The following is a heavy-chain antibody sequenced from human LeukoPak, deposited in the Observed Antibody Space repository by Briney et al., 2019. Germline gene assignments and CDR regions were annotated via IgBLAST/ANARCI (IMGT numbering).Heavy chain of an antibody. Sequence: ASVKVSCKASGYTFTKYGISWVRQARGQGLEWMGWVSTYNGNTNYAQKFEGRVTMTADISTNSAYMELLSLRSDDTAVYYCARVTLDSFGSRSYQSDYWGQGTLVTVSS. CDR1: GYTFTKYG. V-gene: IGHV1-18*04. CDR2: VSTYNGNT. CDR3: ARVTLDSFGSRSYQSDY. D-gene: IGHD3-10*01. J-gene: IGHJ4*02.